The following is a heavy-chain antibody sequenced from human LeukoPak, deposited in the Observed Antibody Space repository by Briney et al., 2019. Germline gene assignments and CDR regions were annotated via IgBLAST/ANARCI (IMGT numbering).Heavy chain of an antibody. CDR1: GYTFTGYY. Sequence: ASLKVSCKASGYTFTGYYMHCVRQAPGQGLEWMGWINPNSGGTDYAQKFQARVTMTRDTSISTAYMELSRLRSDDTAVYYCAGGNYYDSTAPAYWGQGTLVTVSS. CDR3: AGGNYYDSTAPAY. V-gene: IGHV1-2*02. CDR2: INPNSGGT. J-gene: IGHJ4*02. D-gene: IGHD3-22*01.